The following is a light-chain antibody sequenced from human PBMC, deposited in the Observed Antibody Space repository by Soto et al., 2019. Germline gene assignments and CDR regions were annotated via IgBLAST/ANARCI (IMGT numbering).Light chain of an antibody. Sequence: QSVLTQPASVSGSPGQSITISCTGISSDDAGHNSVSWYQQHPGKVPKLIIYEVSNRPSGVSTRFSCSRSDNMASLTISGLQAEDEADYYCSAYTNRGTVDVFGPGTKVTVL. J-gene: IGLJ1*01. CDR1: SSDDAGHNS. CDR3: SAYTNRGTVDV. CDR2: EVS. V-gene: IGLV2-14*01.